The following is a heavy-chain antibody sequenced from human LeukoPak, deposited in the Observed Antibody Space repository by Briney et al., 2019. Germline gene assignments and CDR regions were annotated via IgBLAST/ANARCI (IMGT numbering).Heavy chain of an antibody. CDR1: GGSISTYY. CDR3: ARSHSVWTSFDY. V-gene: IGHV4-59*01. Sequence: SETLSLTCTVSGGSISTYYWSWIRQPPGKGLEWIGYIYCSGSTNCNPSLKSRVTISVDTSKNQFSLKLSSVTAADTAVYYCARSHSVWTSFDYWGQGTLVTVSS. J-gene: IGHJ4*02. D-gene: IGHD3/OR15-3a*01. CDR2: IYCSGST.